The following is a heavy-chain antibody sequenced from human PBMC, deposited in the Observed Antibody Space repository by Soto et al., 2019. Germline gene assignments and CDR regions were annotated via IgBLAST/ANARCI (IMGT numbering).Heavy chain of an antibody. V-gene: IGHV4-39*01. J-gene: IGHJ3*02. D-gene: IGHD4-17*01. Sequence: SETLSLTCAVSGGSISSSSYYWGWIRQPPGKGLEWIGSIYYSGSTYYNPSLKSRVTISVDTSKNQFSLKLSSVTAADTAVYYCASLPTTVTSAFDIWGQGTMVTVSS. CDR1: GGSISSSSYY. CDR2: IYYSGST. CDR3: ASLPTTVTSAFDI.